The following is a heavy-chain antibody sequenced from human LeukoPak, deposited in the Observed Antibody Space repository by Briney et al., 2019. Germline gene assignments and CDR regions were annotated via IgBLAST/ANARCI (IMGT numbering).Heavy chain of an antibody. D-gene: IGHD3-10*01. CDR1: GFNFSDYD. V-gene: IGHV3-33*03. J-gene: IGHJ2*01. CDR3: AKERGGQDWYFDL. Sequence: GGSLRLSCTASGFNFSDYDMDWVRQAPGKGLEWVAVIWDDGSNKHYADSVKGRLTISRDNSKNTLYLQMNSLRAEDTAMYYCAKERGGQDWYFDLWGRGALVTVSS. CDR2: IWDDGSNK.